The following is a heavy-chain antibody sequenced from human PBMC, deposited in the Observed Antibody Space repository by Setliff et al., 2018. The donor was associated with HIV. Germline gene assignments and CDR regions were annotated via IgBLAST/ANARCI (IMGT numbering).Heavy chain of an antibody. CDR1: GFTFSTFW. V-gene: IGHV3-7*01. CDR2: IKPDGSSK. Sequence: PGGSLRLSCAASGFTFSTFWMGWVRQAPGKGREWVAHIKPDGSSKKYVDSVKGRFTISRDNAKDSLYLQMHSLRAEDTAVYYCVRWGLPYGIDAWGRGILVTVSS. CDR3: VRWGLPYGIDA. J-gene: IGHJ4*02. D-gene: IGHD3-16*01.